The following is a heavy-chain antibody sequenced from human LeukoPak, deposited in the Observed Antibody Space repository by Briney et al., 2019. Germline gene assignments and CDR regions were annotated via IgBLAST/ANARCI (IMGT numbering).Heavy chain of an antibody. D-gene: IGHD2-2*01. Sequence: GGSLSLSCAAPGLIFGGYYMGWIRQAPGKGLEWVSYITSSGSMMYYADSVKGRFTISRDNAKNSLYVQMDSLRAGDTAIYYCARVRGYCSSTSCYPYYFDYWGQGTLVTVSS. J-gene: IGHJ4*02. CDR2: ITSSGSMM. V-gene: IGHV3-11*01. CDR1: GLIFGGYY. CDR3: ARVRGYCSSTSCYPYYFDY.